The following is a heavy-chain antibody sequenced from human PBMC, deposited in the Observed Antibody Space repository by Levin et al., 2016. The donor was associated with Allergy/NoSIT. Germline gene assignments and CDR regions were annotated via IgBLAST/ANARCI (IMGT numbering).Heavy chain of an antibody. CDR1: GYRFTTYG. J-gene: IGHJ4*02. Sequence: ASVKVSCKASGYRFTTYGISWVRQAPGQGLEWMGWISAYNGNTNYAQKLQGRVTMTTDTSTTTAYMELRSLRSDDTAVYYCAREEWSVAGFNVLDYWGQGTLVTVSS. D-gene: IGHD6-19*01. V-gene: IGHV1-18*01. CDR3: AREEWSVAGFNVLDY. CDR2: ISAYNGNT.